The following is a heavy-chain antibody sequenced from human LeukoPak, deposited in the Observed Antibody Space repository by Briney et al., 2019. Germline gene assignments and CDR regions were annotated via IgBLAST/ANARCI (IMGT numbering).Heavy chain of an antibody. V-gene: IGHV1-8*01. CDR1: GYTFTSYN. J-gene: IGHJ3*02. Sequence: ASVKVSCKASGYTFTSYNINWVRQATGQGLEWMGWMNPNSGNTGYAQKFQGRVTMTRYTSTSTAYMELSSLRSEDTAVYYCARTKTDHDAFDIWGQGTMVTVSS. D-gene: IGHD2-8*01. CDR2: MNPNSGNT. CDR3: ARTKTDHDAFDI.